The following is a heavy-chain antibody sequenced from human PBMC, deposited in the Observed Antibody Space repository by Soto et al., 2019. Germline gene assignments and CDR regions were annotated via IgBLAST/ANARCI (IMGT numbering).Heavy chain of an antibody. D-gene: IGHD2-15*01. CDR2: IIPIFGTA. CDR3: ARDKNPYCSGGSCYSRDYYYYYGMDV. Sequence: ASVKVSCKASGGTFSSYAISWGRQAPGQGLEWMGGIIPIFGTANYAQKFQGRVTITADESTSTAYMELSSLRSEDTAVYYCARDKNPYCSGGSCYSRDYYYYYGMDVWGQGTTVTVSS. CDR1: GGTFSSYA. J-gene: IGHJ6*02. V-gene: IGHV1-69*13.